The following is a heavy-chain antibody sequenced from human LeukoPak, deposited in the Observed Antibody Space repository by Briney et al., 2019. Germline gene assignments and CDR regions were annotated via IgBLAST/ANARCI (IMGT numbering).Heavy chain of an antibody. D-gene: IGHD1-1*01. J-gene: IGHJ6*02. CDR3: ARDRLEDRYYYYYGMDV. Sequence: ASVKVSCKASGYTFTSYYMHWVRQAPGQGLEWMGIINPSGGSTSYAQKFQGRVTMTRDTSTSTVYMELSRLRSEDTAVYYCARDRLEDRYYYYYGMDVWGQGTTVTVSS. CDR2: INPSGGST. CDR1: GYTFTSYY. V-gene: IGHV1-46*01.